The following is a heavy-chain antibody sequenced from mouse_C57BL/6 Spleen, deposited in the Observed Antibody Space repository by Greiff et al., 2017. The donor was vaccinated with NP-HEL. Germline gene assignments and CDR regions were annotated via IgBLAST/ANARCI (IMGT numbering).Heavy chain of an antibody. V-gene: IGHV1-55*01. CDR1: GYTFTSYW. CDR3: ARWGAYYDYYWYFDV. Sequence: QVQLQQPGAELVKPGASVKMSCKASGYTFTSYWITWVKQRPGQGLEWIGDIYPGSGSPNYNEKFKSKATLTVDTSSSTAYMQLSSLTSEDSAVYYCARWGAYYDYYWYFDVWGTGTTVTVSS. J-gene: IGHJ1*03. D-gene: IGHD2-4*01. CDR2: IYPGSGSP.